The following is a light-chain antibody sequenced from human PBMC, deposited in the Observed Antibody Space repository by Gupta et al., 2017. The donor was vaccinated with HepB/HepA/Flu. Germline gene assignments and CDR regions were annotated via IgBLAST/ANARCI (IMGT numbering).Light chain of an antibody. CDR2: RAS. V-gene: IGKV1-5*03. CDR1: QSVSDR. J-gene: IGKJ1*01. CDR3: QHYQGYSWT. Sequence: DIQMTQSPSTLSASVGDRVTITCRASQSVSDRLAWFQQKPGTAPKVLISRASNLESGVPSRFSGSGSGTEFTLTISSLQPDDFATYYCQHYQGYSWTFGQGTKVEIK.